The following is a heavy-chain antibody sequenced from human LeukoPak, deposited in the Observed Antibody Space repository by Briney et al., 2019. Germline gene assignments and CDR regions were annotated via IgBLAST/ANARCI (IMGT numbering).Heavy chain of an antibody. J-gene: IGHJ4*02. Sequence: PGGSLRLSCAASGFTFSSYSMNWVRQAPGKGLEWVSSISSSSSYIYYADSVKGRFTISRDNAKNSLYLQMNSLRAADTAVYYCARGEYYYDSSGYPDHFDYWGQGTLVTVSS. D-gene: IGHD3-22*01. CDR1: GFTFSSYS. V-gene: IGHV3-21*01. CDR2: ISSSSSYI. CDR3: ARGEYYYDSSGYPDHFDY.